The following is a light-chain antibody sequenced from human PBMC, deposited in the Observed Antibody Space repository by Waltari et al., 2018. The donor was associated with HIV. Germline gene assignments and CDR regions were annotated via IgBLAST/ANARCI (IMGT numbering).Light chain of an antibody. CDR2: GNS. J-gene: IGLJ3*02. Sequence: QSVLTQPPSVSGAPGQRVTISCTGSSYNIGAGYDVPWSQQLPCTAPKLLIYGNSNRPSGVPDRFSGSKSGTSASLAITGLQAEDEADYYCQSYDSSLSGSWVFGGGTKLTVL. CDR3: QSYDSSLSGSWV. V-gene: IGLV1-40*01. CDR1: SYNIGAGYD.